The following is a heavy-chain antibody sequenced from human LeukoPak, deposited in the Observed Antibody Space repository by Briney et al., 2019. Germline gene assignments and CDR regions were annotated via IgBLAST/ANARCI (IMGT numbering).Heavy chain of an antibody. J-gene: IGHJ4*02. D-gene: IGHD1-26*01. CDR1: GFTFSSYT. CDR3: ARDKVVGATYFDY. V-gene: IGHV3-21*01. Sequence: GGSLRLSCAASGFTFSSYTMNWVRQAPGKGLEWVSSISGSSNYIYYADSVKGRFTISRDNAKNSLYLQMNSLRAEDTAVYYCARDKVVGATYFDYWGQGTLVTVSS. CDR2: ISGSSNYI.